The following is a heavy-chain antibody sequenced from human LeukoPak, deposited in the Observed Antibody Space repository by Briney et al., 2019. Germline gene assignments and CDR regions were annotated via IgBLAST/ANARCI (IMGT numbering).Heavy chain of an antibody. Sequence: PSGTLSLTCAVSGGSISSSNWWSWVRQPPGKGLEWIGEIYHSGSTNYNPSLKSRVTISVDKSKNQFPLKLSSVTAADTAVYYCAKAGSSPYAEYFQHWGQGTLVTVSS. CDR3: AKAGSSPYAEYFQH. CDR2: IYHSGST. J-gene: IGHJ1*01. D-gene: IGHD3-10*01. V-gene: IGHV4-4*02. CDR1: GGSISSSNW.